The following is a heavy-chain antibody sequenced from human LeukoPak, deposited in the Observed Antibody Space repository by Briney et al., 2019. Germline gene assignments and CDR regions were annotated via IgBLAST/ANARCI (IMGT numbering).Heavy chain of an antibody. Sequence: PGGSLRLSCAASGFTFSSYSMNWVRQAPGKGLEWVSYISSSSSTIYYADSVKGRFTISRDNAKNSLYLQMNSLRAEDTAVYYCARDHYYDSSGYALGFDYWGQGTLVTVSS. CDR2: ISSSSSTI. CDR1: GFTFSSYS. CDR3: ARDHYYDSSGYALGFDY. D-gene: IGHD3-22*01. J-gene: IGHJ4*02. V-gene: IGHV3-48*04.